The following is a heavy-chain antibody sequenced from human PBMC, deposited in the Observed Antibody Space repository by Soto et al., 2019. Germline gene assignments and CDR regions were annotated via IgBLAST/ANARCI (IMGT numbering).Heavy chain of an antibody. CDR1: GFTFSDYY. D-gene: IGHD6-19*01. Sequence: QVQLVKSGGGLVKPGGSLRLSCAASGFTFSDYYMSWIRQAPGKGLEWVSYISSSSSYTNYADSVKGRFTNSRDNAKNSLYMQVTSLRAEDTAVYYCAKTQGRGYSRGWYPFSFDIWGQGTMVTVSS. V-gene: IGHV3-11*06. J-gene: IGHJ3*02. CDR3: AKTQGRGYSRGWYPFSFDI. CDR2: ISSSSSYT.